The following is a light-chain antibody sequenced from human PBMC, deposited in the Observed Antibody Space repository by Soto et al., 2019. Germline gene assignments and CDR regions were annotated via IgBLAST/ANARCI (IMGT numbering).Light chain of an antibody. CDR1: QSVRNS. Sequence: EIVLRHAPAAGSMSRGEKATLSCRASQSVRNSLAWYQQKPGQAPRLLIHAASHRATGIPTRLSGSGSGTDFILTITSLEPEDVAVYYCQQRSAWPTSLTGGGGTKVAIK. J-gene: IGKJ4*01. CDR2: AAS. V-gene: IGKV3-11*01. CDR3: QQRSAWPTSLT.